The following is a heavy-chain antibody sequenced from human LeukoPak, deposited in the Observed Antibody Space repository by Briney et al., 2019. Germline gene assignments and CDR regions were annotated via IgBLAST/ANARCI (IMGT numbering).Heavy chain of an antibody. D-gene: IGHD3-9*01. Sequence: PSETLSLTCTVSGASINSDTSYWAWIRQPPGKGLEWVGNIFYSGSTSYKPSLKSRVTISVETSKNQFSLKLSSVTAADTAVYYCARSSLEYYDILTGFHEWGQGTLVTVSS. J-gene: IGHJ1*01. CDR1: GASINSDTSY. V-gene: IGHV4-39*07. CDR3: ARSSLEYYDILTGFHE. CDR2: IFYSGST.